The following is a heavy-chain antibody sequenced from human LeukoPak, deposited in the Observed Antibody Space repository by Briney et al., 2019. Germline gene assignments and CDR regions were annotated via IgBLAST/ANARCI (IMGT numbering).Heavy chain of an antibody. CDR2: IIPILGIA. V-gene: IGHV1-69*04. CDR1: GGTFSSYA. D-gene: IGHD5-24*01. J-gene: IGHJ4*02. Sequence: ASVKVSCKASGGTFSSYAISWVRQAPGQGLEWMGRIIPILGIANYAQKFQGRVTITADKSTSTAYMELSSLRSEDTAVYYCAREGWMAGPIDYWGQGTLVTVSS. CDR3: AREGWMAGPIDY.